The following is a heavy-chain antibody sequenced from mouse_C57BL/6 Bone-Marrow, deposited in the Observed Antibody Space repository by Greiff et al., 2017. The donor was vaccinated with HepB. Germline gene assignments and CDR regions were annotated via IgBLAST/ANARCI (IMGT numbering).Heavy chain of an antibody. CDR2: ISNGGGST. CDR3: ARGSYRGYYAMDY. CDR1: GFTFSDYY. J-gene: IGHJ4*01. D-gene: IGHD2-12*01. Sequence: EVKLVESGGGLVQPGGSLKLSCAASGFTFSDYYMYWVRQTPEQRLEWVAYISNGGGSTYYPDTVKGRFTISRDNAKSTLYLQRSRLKSEDTAMYYCARGSYRGYYAMDYWGQGTSVTVSS. V-gene: IGHV5-12*01.